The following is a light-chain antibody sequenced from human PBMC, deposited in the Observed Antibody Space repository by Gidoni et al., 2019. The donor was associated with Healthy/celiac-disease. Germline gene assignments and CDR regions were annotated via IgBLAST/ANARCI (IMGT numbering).Light chain of an antibody. J-gene: IGKJ4*01. Sequence: DIVMTQSPDSLAVSLGESATINCKSSQSVLYSSNNKNYLAWYQQKPGQPPKLLIYWASTRESGVPDRFSGSGSVTDFTLTISSLQAEDVAVYYCQQYYSTPLTFGGGTKVEIK. CDR2: WAS. CDR1: QSVLYSSNNKNY. CDR3: QQYYSTPLT. V-gene: IGKV4-1*01.